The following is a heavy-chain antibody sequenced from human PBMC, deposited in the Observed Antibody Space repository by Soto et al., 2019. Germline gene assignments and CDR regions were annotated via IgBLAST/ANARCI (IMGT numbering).Heavy chain of an antibody. Sequence: QVQLVQSGAKVKKPGASVKVSCKASGYTFTSYDVNWVRQATGQGLEWMGWMNPNSGNTGYAQKFQGRVTMTRNTSISTAYMELSSLRSEDTAVYYCARERSSGWYVDYWGQGTLVTVSS. J-gene: IGHJ4*02. D-gene: IGHD6-19*01. CDR2: MNPNSGNT. CDR3: ARERSSGWYVDY. V-gene: IGHV1-8*01. CDR1: GYTFTSYD.